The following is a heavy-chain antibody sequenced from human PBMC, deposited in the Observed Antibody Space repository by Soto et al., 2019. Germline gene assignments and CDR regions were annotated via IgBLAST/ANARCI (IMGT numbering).Heavy chain of an antibody. V-gene: IGHV4-34*01. CDR1: GGSFSGYY. J-gene: IGHJ5*02. D-gene: IGHD5-12*01. CDR3: ARQYGYNSFNWFDP. Sequence: QVQLQQWGAGLLKPSETLSLTCAVYGGSFSGYYWSWIRQPPGKGLEWIGEINHSGSTNYNPSLKSRVTISVDTSKNQFSLKLSSVTAADTAVYSCARQYGYNSFNWFDPWGQGTLVTVSS. CDR2: INHSGST.